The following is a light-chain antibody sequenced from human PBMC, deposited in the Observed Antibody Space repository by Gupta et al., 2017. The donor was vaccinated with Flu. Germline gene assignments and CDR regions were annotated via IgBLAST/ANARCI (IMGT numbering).Light chain of an antibody. V-gene: IGLV2-14*01. CDR1: SADVGDYNY. J-gene: IGLJ1*01. CDR2: EVR. CDR3: SSYTSTNTRYV. Sequence: QSALTQPASVSGPPGQSITNSCTGTSADVGDYNYDSWYQHHPSEAPKLIISEVRSRPSGVSNRFSGSKSGNTTSLTISGLQAEDEADYYCSSYTSTNTRYVFGTGTRVTVL.